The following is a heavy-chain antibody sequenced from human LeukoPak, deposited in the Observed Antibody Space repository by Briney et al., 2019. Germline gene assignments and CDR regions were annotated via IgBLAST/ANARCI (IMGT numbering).Heavy chain of an antibody. CDR3: ARSADGTLDY. CDR2: TYYRSRWYN. D-gene: IGHD6-13*01. J-gene: IGHJ4*02. V-gene: IGHV6-1*01. Sequence: SQTLSLTCAISGDSVSSNSAAWNWIRQSPSSGLEWLGRTYYRSRWYNDYAVSVKSRITVNPDTSKNQFSLHLNSVTPDDTAVYYCARSADGTLDYWGQGTLVTVSS. CDR1: GDSVSSNSAA.